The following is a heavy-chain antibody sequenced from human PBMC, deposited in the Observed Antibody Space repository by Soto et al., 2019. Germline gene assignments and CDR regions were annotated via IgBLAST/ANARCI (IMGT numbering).Heavy chain of an antibody. J-gene: IGHJ6*02. CDR2: INPNSGGT. CDR3: ATLKIAGGVAMAYYYYYGMDV. D-gene: IGHD5-18*01. CDR1: GYTFTGYY. Sequence: AASVNVSCKSSGYTFTGYYIHWVRQPPGQGLECMGWINPNSGGTNYAQKFQGRVTMTRDTSISTAYMELSRLRSDDTAVYYCATLKIAGGVAMAYYYYYGMDVWGQGTTVTVPS. V-gene: IGHV1-2*02.